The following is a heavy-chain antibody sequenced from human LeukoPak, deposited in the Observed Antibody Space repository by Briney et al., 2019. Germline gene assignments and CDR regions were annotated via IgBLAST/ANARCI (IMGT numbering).Heavy chain of an antibody. CDR3: AREVTVAGTFYFYMDV. V-gene: IGHV4-59*11. J-gene: IGHJ6*03. CDR2: IYYGGRT. Sequence: SETLSLTCSVSGGSISSHYWNWVRQPPGQALEFIGYIYYGGRTQYNPSLKSRVTMTMDTSKNQFSLRLNSVSAADTAVYYCAREVTVAGTFYFYMDVWGKGTTVTVSS. CDR1: GGSISSHY. D-gene: IGHD6-19*01.